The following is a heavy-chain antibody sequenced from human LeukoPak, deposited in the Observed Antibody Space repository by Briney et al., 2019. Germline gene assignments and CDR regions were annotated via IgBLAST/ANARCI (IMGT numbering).Heavy chain of an antibody. Sequence: GASVKVSCKASGYTFTNYAMNWVRQAPGQGLEWMGWINTNTGNPTYVQGFTGRFVFSLDTSVSTAYLQISNLKAEDTAVYFCAREKPEYSSSWYDYWGQGTLVTVSS. J-gene: IGHJ4*02. CDR2: INTNTGNP. V-gene: IGHV7-4-1*02. CDR3: AREKPEYSSSWYDY. D-gene: IGHD6-13*01. CDR1: GYTFTNYA.